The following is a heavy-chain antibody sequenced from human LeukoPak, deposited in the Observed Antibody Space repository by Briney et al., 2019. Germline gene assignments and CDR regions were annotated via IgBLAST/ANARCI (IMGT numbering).Heavy chain of an antibody. Sequence: GGSLRLSCAASGFTFSSYAMSWVRQAPGKGLEWVSAISGSGVSTYYADSVKGRFTISRDNSKNTLFLQMNSLRAEDTAVYYCAVTGYSSRSPNVWGQGTMVTVSS. CDR2: ISGSGVST. D-gene: IGHD6-13*01. V-gene: IGHV3-23*01. CDR1: GFTFSSYA. CDR3: AVTGYSSRSPNV. J-gene: IGHJ3*01.